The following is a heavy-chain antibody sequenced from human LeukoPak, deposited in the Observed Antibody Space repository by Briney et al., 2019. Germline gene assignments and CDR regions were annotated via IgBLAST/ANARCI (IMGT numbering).Heavy chain of an antibody. V-gene: IGHV4-34*01. J-gene: IGHJ4*02. CDR3: ARLKLSDY. CDR2: INHSGST. CDR1: GGSFSGYY. Sequence: SETLSLTCAVYGGSFSGYYWSWIRQPPGKGLGWIGEINHSGSTNYNPSLKSRVTISVDTSKNQFSLKLSSVTAADTAVYYCARLKLSDYWGQGTLVTVSS.